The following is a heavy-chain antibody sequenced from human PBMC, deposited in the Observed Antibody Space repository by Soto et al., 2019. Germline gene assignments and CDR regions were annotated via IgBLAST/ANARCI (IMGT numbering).Heavy chain of an antibody. CDR2: IDPNDSQT. CDR3: ARRIYDSDTGPNFQYYFDS. Sequence: GESLKISCKGSGYSFAGYWITWVRQKPGKGLEWMGRIDPNDSQTYYSPSFRGHVTISVTKSITTVFLQWSSLRASDTAMYYCARRIYDSDTGPNFQYYFDSWGQGTPVTVSS. CDR1: GYSFAGYW. J-gene: IGHJ4*02. D-gene: IGHD3-22*01. V-gene: IGHV5-10-1*01.